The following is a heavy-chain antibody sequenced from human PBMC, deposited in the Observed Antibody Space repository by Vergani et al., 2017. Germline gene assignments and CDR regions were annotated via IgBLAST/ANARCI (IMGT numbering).Heavy chain of an antibody. Sequence: QLQLQESGPGLVKPSETLSLTCTVSGGSISSSSYYWSWIRQPPGKGLEWIGDIYYSGSTNYNPGLKIRVTISVDTSKNQFSLKLSSVTAADTAVYYCARALLRRARKRDYVVFDWFDPWGQGTLVTVSS. CDR3: ARALLRRARKRDYVVFDWFDP. V-gene: IGHV4-61*01. CDR2: IYYSGST. D-gene: IGHD4-17*01. J-gene: IGHJ5*02. CDR1: GGSISSSSYY.